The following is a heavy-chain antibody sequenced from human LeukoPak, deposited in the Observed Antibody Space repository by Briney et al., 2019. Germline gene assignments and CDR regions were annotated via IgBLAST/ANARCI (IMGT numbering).Heavy chain of an antibody. V-gene: IGHV4-59*01. CDR3: ARDRSPLYGDSSGYSI. J-gene: IGHJ3*02. CDR1: SGSISNYY. Sequence: SETLSLTCTVSSGSISNYYWSWIRQPPGKGLESIGYIHYTGSTTYNPSLKSRVTISVDTSKNQFSLKLSSVTAADTAVYYCARDRSPLYGDSSGYSIWGQGTMVTVSS. D-gene: IGHD3-22*01. CDR2: IHYTGST.